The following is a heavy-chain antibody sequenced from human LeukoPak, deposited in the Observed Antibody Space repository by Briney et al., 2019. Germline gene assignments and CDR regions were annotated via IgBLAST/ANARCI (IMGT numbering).Heavy chain of an antibody. Sequence: SETLSLTCTVSGGSISGYYWNWIRQPAGKGLEWIGRIYTSGSTHDNPSLKSRVTMSVDTSKNQVSLKVSSVTAADTAVYYCASYCGGDCYSRNDAFDVWGQGTMVTVSS. CDR2: IYTSGST. CDR3: ASYCGGDCYSRNDAFDV. V-gene: IGHV4-4*07. J-gene: IGHJ3*01. D-gene: IGHD2-21*02. CDR1: GGSISGYY.